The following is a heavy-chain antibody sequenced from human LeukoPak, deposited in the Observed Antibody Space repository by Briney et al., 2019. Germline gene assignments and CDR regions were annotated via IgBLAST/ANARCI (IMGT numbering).Heavy chain of an antibody. J-gene: IGHJ4*02. Sequence: SVKVSCKASGGTFSSYAISWVRQAPGQGLEWMGRIIPIFGTANYAQKFQGRVTITTDESTSTAYMELSSLRSEDTAVYYCARDLLSVGATPCDFDYWGQGTLVTVSS. D-gene: IGHD1-26*01. V-gene: IGHV1-69*05. CDR3: ARDLLSVGATPCDFDY. CDR2: IIPIFGTA. CDR1: GGTFSSYA.